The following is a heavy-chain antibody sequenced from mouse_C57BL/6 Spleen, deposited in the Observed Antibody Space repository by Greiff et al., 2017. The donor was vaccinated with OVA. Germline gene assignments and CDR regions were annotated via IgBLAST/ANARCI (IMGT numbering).Heavy chain of an antibody. CDR2: ISYDGSN. CDR3: ARKTGTREWYFDG. CDR1: GYSITSGYY. Sequence: EVKLMESGPGLVKPSQSLSLTCSVTGYSITSGYYWNWIRQFPGNKLEWMGYISYDGSNNYNPSLKNRISITRDTSKNQFFLKLNSVTTEDTATYYCARKTGTREWYFDGWGTGTTVTVSS. D-gene: IGHD4-1*01. J-gene: IGHJ1*03. V-gene: IGHV3-6*01.